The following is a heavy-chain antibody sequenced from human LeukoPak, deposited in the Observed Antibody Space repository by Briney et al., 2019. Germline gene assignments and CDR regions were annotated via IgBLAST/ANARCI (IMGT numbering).Heavy chain of an antibody. V-gene: IGHV4-59*01. D-gene: IGHD3-16*01. CDR1: GGSISSYY. CDR2: IYYSGST. CDR3: ARDGGHAFDI. Sequence: SETLSLTCTVSGGSISSYYWSWIRQPPGKGLEWIGYIYYSGSTNYNPSLKSRVTTSVDTSKNQFSLKLSSVTAADTAVYYCARDGGHAFDIWGQGTMVTVSS. J-gene: IGHJ3*02.